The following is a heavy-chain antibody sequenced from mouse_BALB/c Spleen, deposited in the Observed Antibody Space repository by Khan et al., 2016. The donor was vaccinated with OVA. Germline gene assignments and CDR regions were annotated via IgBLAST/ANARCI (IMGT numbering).Heavy chain of an antibody. J-gene: IGHJ3*01. Sequence: QVQLQQSGPELVKPGASVRMSCNASEYTFTDFLISWVKQRAGQGLEWIGEIYPGSGYTYYNEKFKGKATLTSDRSSNTAYMELSSLTSADSAVYFCARAGYGGFAYWGQGTLATVSA. V-gene: IGHV1-81*01. D-gene: IGHD3-2*02. CDR3: ARAGYGGFAY. CDR1: EYTFTDFL. CDR2: IYPGSGYT.